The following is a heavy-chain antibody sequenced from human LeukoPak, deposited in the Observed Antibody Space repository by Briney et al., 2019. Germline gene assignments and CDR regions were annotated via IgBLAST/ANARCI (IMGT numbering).Heavy chain of an antibody. CDR1: GFTFSSYW. Sequence: GGSLKLSCAASGFTFSSYWMSWVRQAPGKGLEWVANIKQDGSEKYYVDSVKGRFTISRDKAKNSLYLQMNSLRAEDTAVYYCARGAGGSSGPLDYWGQGTLVTVSS. CDR2: IKQDGSEK. CDR3: ARGAGGSSGPLDY. V-gene: IGHV3-7*01. J-gene: IGHJ4*02. D-gene: IGHD3-22*01.